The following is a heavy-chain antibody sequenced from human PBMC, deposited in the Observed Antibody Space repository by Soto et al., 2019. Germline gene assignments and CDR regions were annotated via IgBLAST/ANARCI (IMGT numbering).Heavy chain of an antibody. CDR3: ARQDSRAIMTTFGGHYMDV. J-gene: IGHJ6*03. D-gene: IGHD3-16*01. CDR1: GGSISSSSYY. V-gene: IGHV4-39*01. Sequence: SETLSLTCTVSGGSISSSSYYWGWIRQPPGKGLEWIGSIYYSGSTYYNPSLKSRVTISVDTSKNQFSLTLNSVTAADTAVYYCARQDSRAIMTTFGGHYMDVWGKGTTVTVSS. CDR2: IYYSGST.